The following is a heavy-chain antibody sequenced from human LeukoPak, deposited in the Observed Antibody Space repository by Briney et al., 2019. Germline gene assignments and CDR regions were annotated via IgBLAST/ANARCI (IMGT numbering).Heavy chain of an antibody. CDR1: GGSFSGYY. CDR2: INHSGST. V-gene: IGHV4-34*01. Sequence: SETLSLTCAVYGGSFSGYYWSWIRQPPGKGLEWIGEINHSGSTNYNPSLKNRVTISVDTSKNQFSLKLSSVTAADTAVYYCARGVSSYDILTGYQFDYWGQGTLVTVSS. D-gene: IGHD3-9*01. J-gene: IGHJ4*02. CDR3: ARGVSSYDILTGYQFDY.